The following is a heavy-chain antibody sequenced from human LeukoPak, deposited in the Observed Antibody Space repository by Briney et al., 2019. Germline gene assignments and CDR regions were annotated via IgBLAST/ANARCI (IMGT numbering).Heavy chain of an antibody. V-gene: IGHV3-66*01. CDR2: IYSGGST. J-gene: IGHJ4*02. D-gene: IGHD6-6*01. CDR1: GFTVSSNY. CDR3: ARGAVRWIFDY. Sequence: GGSLRLSCAASGFTVSSNYMSWVRQAPGKGLEWVSVIYSGGSTYYTDSVKGKFTISRGNSKNTLYLQINSLRAEDTAVYYCARGAVRWIFDYWGQGTLVTVSS.